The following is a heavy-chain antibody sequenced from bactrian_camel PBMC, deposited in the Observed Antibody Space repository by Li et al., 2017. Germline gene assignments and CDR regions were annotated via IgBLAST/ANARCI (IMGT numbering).Heavy chain of an antibody. Sequence: HVQLVESGGGSVQAGGSLTLSCAASGDTFSRNRMGWFRQTPGKAREGVAAIHASGSSMAYADSVKGRLTFSRDNTKNTLFLQMISLKPEDTAVYYCAAEIRWGSRGAFGYWGQGTQVTVS. J-gene: IGHJ6*01. CDR1: GDTFSRNR. D-gene: IGHD5*01. V-gene: IGHV3-3*01. CDR3: AAEIRWGSRGAFGY. CDR2: IHASGSSM.